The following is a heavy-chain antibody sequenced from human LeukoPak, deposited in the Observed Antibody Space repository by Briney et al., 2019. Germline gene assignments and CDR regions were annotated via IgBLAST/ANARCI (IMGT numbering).Heavy chain of an antibody. D-gene: IGHD2-15*01. CDR2: ISSSSSYI. J-gene: IGHJ5*02. CDR3: ARAPRYCSGGSCNRFDP. CDR1: GFTFSSYG. V-gene: IGHV3-21*01. Sequence: GGSLRLSCAASGFTFSSYGMHWVRQAPGKGLEWVSSISSSSSYIYYADSVKGRFTISRDNAKNSLYLQMNSLRAEDTAVYYCARAPRYCSGGSCNRFDPWGQGTLVTVSS.